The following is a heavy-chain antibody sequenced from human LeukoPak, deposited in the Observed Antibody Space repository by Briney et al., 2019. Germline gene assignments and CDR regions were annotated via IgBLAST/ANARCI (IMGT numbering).Heavy chain of an antibody. CDR2: IKQDGSEK. CDR3: ARDRAWNYFDY. D-gene: IGHD3-3*01. J-gene: IGHJ4*02. Sequence: GGSLRLSCAASGFTFSNYWMTWVRQAPGKGLEWVASIKQDGSEKYYVDSVKGRFTFSRDNSKNTLYLQMDSLRAEDTAVYYCARDRAWNYFDYWGQGTLVTVSS. CDR1: GFTFSNYW. V-gene: IGHV3-7*01.